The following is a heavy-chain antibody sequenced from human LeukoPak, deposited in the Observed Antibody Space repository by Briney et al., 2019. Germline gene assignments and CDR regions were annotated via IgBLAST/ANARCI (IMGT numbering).Heavy chain of an antibody. CDR2: IVVGGGNT. D-gene: IGHD3/OR15-3a*01. CDR3: ARWTTTYLDY. V-gene: IGHV1-58*02. Sequence: ASVKVSCKASGFTFTSSAMQWVRQARGQRLEWIGWIVVGGGNTNYAQKFQGRVTMTRDTSTSTVYMELSSLRSEDTAVYYCARWTTTYLDYWGQGTLVTVSS. J-gene: IGHJ4*02. CDR1: GFTFTSSA.